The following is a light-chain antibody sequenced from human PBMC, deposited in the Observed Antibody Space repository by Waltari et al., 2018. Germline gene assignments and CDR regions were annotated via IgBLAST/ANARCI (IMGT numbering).Light chain of an antibody. CDR3: QQSYRTPWT. CDR2: AAS. J-gene: IGKJ1*01. CDR1: QIIASY. Sequence: DIQMTQSPSSLSASVGDRVTITCRASQIIASYLNWYQQKPGKAPNLLIYAASSLQSGVPSRFSGSGSGTDFTLTISSLQPEDFAVYFCQQSYRTPWTFGQGTRVEIK. V-gene: IGKV1-39*01.